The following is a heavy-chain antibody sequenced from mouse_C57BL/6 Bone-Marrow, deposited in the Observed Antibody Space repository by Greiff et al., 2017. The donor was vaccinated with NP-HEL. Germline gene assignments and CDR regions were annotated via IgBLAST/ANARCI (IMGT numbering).Heavy chain of an antibody. CDR2: IDPSDSYT. CDR3: AREGDYYGSSLDD. V-gene: IGHV1-50*01. CDR1: GYTFTSYW. D-gene: IGHD1-1*01. J-gene: IGHJ2*01. Sequence: QVQLQQPGAELVKPGASVKLSCKASGYTFTSYWMQWVKQRPGQGLEWIGEIDPSDSYTNYNQKFKGKATLTVDTSSSTAYMQLSSLTSEDSAVYYCAREGDYYGSSLDDWGQGTTLTVSS.